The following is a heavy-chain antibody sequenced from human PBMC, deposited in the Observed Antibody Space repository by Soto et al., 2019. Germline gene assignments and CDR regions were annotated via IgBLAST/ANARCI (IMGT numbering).Heavy chain of an antibody. Sequence: EVQLVESGGGLVQPGGSLRLSCAASGFTVSSNYMSWVRQAPGKGLEWVSVIYSGGSTYYADSVKGRFTISRDNSKNTLYRQMNSLRAEDTAVYYCARDRPYYYGSGSYYKREDYFDYWGQGTLVTVSS. J-gene: IGHJ4*02. V-gene: IGHV3-66*01. CDR3: ARDRPYYYGSGSYYKREDYFDY. CDR1: GFTVSSNY. D-gene: IGHD3-10*01. CDR2: IYSGGST.